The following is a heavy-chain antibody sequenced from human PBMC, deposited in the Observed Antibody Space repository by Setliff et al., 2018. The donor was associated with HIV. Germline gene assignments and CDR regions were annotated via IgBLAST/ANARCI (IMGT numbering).Heavy chain of an antibody. CDR3: AKSWSGSYFDY. V-gene: IGHV4-61*09. J-gene: IGHJ4*02. D-gene: IGHD2-15*01. CDR1: GASISSGAYY. CDR2: IYTFGDI. Sequence: SETLSLTCTVSGASISSGAYYWSWVRQPAGKGLEWIEHIYTFGDISYNPSLKGRFTISRDTSKNTLYLQMNSLRDEDTAVYYCAKSWSGSYFDYWGQGTLVTVSS.